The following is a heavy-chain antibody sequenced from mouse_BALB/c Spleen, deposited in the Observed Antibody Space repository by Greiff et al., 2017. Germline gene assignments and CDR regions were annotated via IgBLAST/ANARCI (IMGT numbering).Heavy chain of an antibody. CDR1: GFTFSDYG. CDR3: AREGGYDAMDY. CDR2: ISNLAYSI. V-gene: IGHV5-15*02. Sequence: EVMLVESGGGLVQPGGSRKLSCAASGFTFSDYGMAWVRQAPGKGPEWVAFISNLAYSIYYADTVMGRFTISRENAKNTLYLEMSSLRSEDTAMYYCAREGGYDAMDYWGQGTSVTVSS. J-gene: IGHJ4*01.